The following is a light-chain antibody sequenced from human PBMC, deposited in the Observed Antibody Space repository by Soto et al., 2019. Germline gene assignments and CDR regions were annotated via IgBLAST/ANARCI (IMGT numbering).Light chain of an antibody. V-gene: IGLV2-23*01. J-gene: IGLJ3*02. CDR1: SSDVGAYNS. CDR2: KGS. Sequence: QSALAQPASVSGSPGQSVTISCTGTSSDVGAYNSVSWYQQHPDKAPQLMIYKGSKRPSGVSNRFSGSKSGNTASLTISGLQAEDEADYYCCSYAGSSTGVFGGGTKLTVL. CDR3: CSYAGSSTGV.